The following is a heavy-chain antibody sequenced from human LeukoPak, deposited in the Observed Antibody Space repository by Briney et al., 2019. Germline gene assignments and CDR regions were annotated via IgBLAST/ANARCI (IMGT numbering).Heavy chain of an antibody. CDR3: ARGGAATLRYVDWLSQQNTWFDP. CDR2: INSDGSST. D-gene: IGHD3-9*01. J-gene: IGHJ5*02. V-gene: IGHV3-74*01. Sequence: GGSLRLSCAASGFTFSSYWMHWVRQAPGKGLVWVSRINSDGSSTSYADSVKGRFTISRDNAKNTLYLQMNSLRAEDTAMYYCARGGAATLRYVDWLSQQNTWFDPWGQGTLVTVSS. CDR1: GFTFSSYW.